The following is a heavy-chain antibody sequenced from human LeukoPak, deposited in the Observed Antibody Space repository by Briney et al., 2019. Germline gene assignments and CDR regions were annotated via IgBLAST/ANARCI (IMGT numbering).Heavy chain of an antibody. J-gene: IGHJ4*02. V-gene: IGHV1-8*01. Sequence: GASVKVSCKTSGYTFTNYDINWVRQATGLGLEWMGWMNPKSGNTGSAQRFQGRVTLTRDTSISTAYMELSSLRSEDTAVYYCARVWGSIDYWGQGTLVTVSS. CDR1: GYTFTNYD. D-gene: IGHD7-27*01. CDR3: ARVWGSIDY. CDR2: MNPKSGNT.